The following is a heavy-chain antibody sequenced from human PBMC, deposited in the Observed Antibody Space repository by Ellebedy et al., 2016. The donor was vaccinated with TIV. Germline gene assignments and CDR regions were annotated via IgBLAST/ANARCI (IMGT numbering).Heavy chain of an antibody. CDR1: GYSFTSYW. D-gene: IGHD4-17*01. V-gene: IGHV5-10-1*01. Sequence: GESLKISCKGSGYSFTSYWISWVRQMPGKGLEWMGRIDPSDSYTNYSPSFQGHVTISADKSISTAYLQWSSLKASDTAMYYCATRTTVTTGEFDYWGQGTLVTVSS. CDR3: ATRTTVTTGEFDY. CDR2: IDPSDSYT. J-gene: IGHJ4*02.